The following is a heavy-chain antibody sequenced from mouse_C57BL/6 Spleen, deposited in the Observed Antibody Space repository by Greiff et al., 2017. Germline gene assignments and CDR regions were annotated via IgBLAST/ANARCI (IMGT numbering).Heavy chain of an antibody. J-gene: IGHJ1*03. CDR3: ARVYSNYRYFDV. D-gene: IGHD2-5*01. CDR2: LDPSDSEN. V-gene: IGHV1-52*01. CDR1: GYTFTSYW. Sequence: QVQLQQPGAELVRPGSSVKLSCKASGYTFTSYWMHWVKQRPIQGLEWIGNLDPSDSENHYNQKFKDKTTLTVDKSSSTAYMQLSSLTSEDSAVYYYARVYSNYRYFDVWGTGTTVTVSS.